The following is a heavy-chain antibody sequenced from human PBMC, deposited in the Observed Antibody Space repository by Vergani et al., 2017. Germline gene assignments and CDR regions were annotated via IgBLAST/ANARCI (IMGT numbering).Heavy chain of an antibody. D-gene: IGHD3-16*01. J-gene: IGHJ4*02. CDR3: AKDKEWGNAYPAYFEE. V-gene: IGHV3-9*01. Sequence: EVQLVESGGGLVQPGRSLRLSCAASGFTFDDYAMHWVRQASGKGLEWVAFIGSSGPYINYADSVKGRFIISRDNTNNSLFLQLRSLRAEDAAVYYCAKDKEWGNAYPAYFEEWGQGTLVTVSS. CDR2: IGSSGPYI. CDR1: GFTFDDYA.